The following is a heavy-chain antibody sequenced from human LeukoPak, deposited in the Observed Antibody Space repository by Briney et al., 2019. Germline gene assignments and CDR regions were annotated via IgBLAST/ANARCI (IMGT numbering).Heavy chain of an antibody. V-gene: IGHV3-30*04. CDR1: GFTFSSYA. CDR2: ISYDGSNK. Sequence: GGSLRLSCAASGFTFSSYAMHWVRRAPGKGLEWVAVISYDGSNKYYADSVKGRFTISRDSSKNTLYLQMNSLRAEDTAVYYCARGAVAVAGTFDYWGQGTLVTVSS. D-gene: IGHD6-19*01. CDR3: ARGAVAVAGTFDY. J-gene: IGHJ4*02.